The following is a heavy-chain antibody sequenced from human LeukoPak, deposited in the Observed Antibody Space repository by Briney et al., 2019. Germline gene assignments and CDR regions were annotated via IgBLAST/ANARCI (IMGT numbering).Heavy chain of an antibody. CDR2: IYYFGTT. J-gene: IGHJ2*01. D-gene: IGHD3-10*01. V-gene: IGHV4-59*01. Sequence: SGTLSLTCTVSGASIDTYYWGWIRQPPGKGLEWIGYIYYFGTTNYNPSLNSRVTMSLDTSKNQFSLKVISVTPADTAVYFCARVNPSGGXXNVDLWGRGTLVTVSS. CDR3: ARVNPSGGXXNVDL. CDR1: GASIDTYY.